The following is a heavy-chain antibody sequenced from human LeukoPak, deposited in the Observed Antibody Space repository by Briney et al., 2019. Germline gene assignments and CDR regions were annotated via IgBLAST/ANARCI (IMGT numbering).Heavy chain of an antibody. CDR2: IYHSEST. J-gene: IGHJ4*02. D-gene: IGHD3-10*01. CDR1: GYSISSGYY. V-gene: IGHV4-38-2*02. CDR3: ARDSVTMVRGVNIEDY. Sequence: SETLSLTCTVSGYSISSGYYWAWIRQPPGKGLEWIGNIYHSESTYYNPSLKSRVTISVDTSKNQFSLKLNSMTAADTAVYYCARDSVTMVRGVNIEDYWGPGILVTVSS.